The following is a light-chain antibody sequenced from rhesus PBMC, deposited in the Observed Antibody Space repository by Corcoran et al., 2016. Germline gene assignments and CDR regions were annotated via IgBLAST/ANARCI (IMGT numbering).Light chain of an antibody. CDR3: CSYTTSISFI. V-gene: IGLV2S7*01. CDR1: SNDIGGHEY. J-gene: IGLJ1*01. CDR2: GVT. Sequence: QAAPTQPPSVSGSPGPPVTISCIGSSNDIGGHEYVSWYHHHPGKAPKLTIFGVTRRPSGVSYRFSGSKSGITASLTISGLQAEADGDYYCCSYTTSISFIFGPGTRLTVL.